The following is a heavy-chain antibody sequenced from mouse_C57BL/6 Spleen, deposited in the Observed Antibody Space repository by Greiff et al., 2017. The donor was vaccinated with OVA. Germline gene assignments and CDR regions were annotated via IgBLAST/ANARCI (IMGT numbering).Heavy chain of an antibody. J-gene: IGHJ1*03. Sequence: EVQLQQSGPELVKPGASVKISCKASGYTFTDYYMNWVKQSPGKSLEWIGDINPNNGGTSYNQKFKGKATLTVDKSSSTAYMELRSLTSEDSAVYYCARRDYDKEGYWYFDVWGTGTTVTVSS. CDR1: GYTFTDYY. CDR2: INPNNGGT. D-gene: IGHD2-4*01. CDR3: ARRDYDKEGYWYFDV. V-gene: IGHV1-26*01.